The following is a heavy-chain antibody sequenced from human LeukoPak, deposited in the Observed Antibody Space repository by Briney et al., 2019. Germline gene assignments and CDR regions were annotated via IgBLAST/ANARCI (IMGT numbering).Heavy chain of an antibody. Sequence: SETLSLTCTVSGGSIRSSYYYWGWIRQPPGKGLEWIGSIYDSGSTYYNPSLKSRVTISVDTSKNQFSLKLSSVTAADTAVYYCAREVAGVAYCSSTSCQESFDYWGQGTLVTVSS. CDR2: IYDSGST. V-gene: IGHV4-39*07. CDR3: AREVAGVAYCSSTSCQESFDY. CDR1: GGSIRSSYYY. J-gene: IGHJ4*02. D-gene: IGHD2-2*01.